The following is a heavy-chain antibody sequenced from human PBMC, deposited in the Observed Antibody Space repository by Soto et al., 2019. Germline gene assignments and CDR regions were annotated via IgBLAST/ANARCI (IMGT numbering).Heavy chain of an antibody. CDR2: IYYTGST. CDR1: GGSINTYY. J-gene: IGHJ4*02. V-gene: IGHV4-59*01. D-gene: IGHD3-16*01. Sequence: ETLSLTCTVSGGSINTYYWNWIRQPPGKGLEWIGYIYYTGSTTYNPSLKSRVSISVDTSKNHFSLNLSSVTAADTAVYYCARTNYDYIWGSRTLGLVFWGQGTLVTVSS. CDR3: ARTNYDYIWGSRTLGLVF.